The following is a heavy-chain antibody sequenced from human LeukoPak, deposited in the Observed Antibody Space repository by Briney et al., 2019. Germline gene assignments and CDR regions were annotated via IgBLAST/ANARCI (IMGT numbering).Heavy chain of an antibody. CDR3: ARINDCSGGVCYYYYYYMDV. V-gene: IGHV1-2*02. Sequence: ASVKVSCKASGYTFTGYYMHWVRQAPGQGLEWMGWINPNSGGTNYAQKFQGRVTMTRDTSISTAYMELSRLRSDDTAVYYCARINDCSGGVCYYYYYYMDVWGKGTTVTVSS. CDR1: GYTFTGYY. CDR2: INPNSGGT. J-gene: IGHJ6*03. D-gene: IGHD2-8*02.